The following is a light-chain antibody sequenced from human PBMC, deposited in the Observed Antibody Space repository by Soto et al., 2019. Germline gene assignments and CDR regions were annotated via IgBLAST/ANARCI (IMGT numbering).Light chain of an antibody. CDR1: QSVSSS. V-gene: IGKV3-11*01. Sequence: EIVLTQSPATLSLSPGERATLSCRASQSVSSSLAWYQQKPGQSPRLLIYDASNRATGIPARFGGSGSGTDFNLTISSLEPEDFAVYNCQQYGSSPPWAFGQGTKVEIK. CDR2: DAS. CDR3: QQYGSSPPWA. J-gene: IGKJ1*01.